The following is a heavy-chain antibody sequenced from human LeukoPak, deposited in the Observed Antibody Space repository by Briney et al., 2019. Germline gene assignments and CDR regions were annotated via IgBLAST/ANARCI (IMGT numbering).Heavy chain of an antibody. CDR3: ARDLSLITFGGVIVYYFDY. J-gene: IGHJ4*02. Sequence: SETLSLTCTVSGGSISSYYWSWIRQPAGKGLEWIGRIYTSGSTNYNPPLKSRVTMSVDTSKNQFSLKLSSVTAADTAVYYCARDLSLITFGGVIVYYFDYWGQGTLVTVSS. V-gene: IGHV4-4*07. CDR2: IYTSGST. CDR1: GGSISSYY. D-gene: IGHD3-16*02.